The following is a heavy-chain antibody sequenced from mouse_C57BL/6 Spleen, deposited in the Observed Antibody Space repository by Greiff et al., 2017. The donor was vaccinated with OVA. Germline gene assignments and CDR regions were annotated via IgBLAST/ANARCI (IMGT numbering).Heavy chain of an antibody. CDR2: INPNNGGT. V-gene: IGHV1-26*01. Sequence: VQLQQSGPELVKPGASVKISCKASGYTFTDYYMNWVKQSHGKSLEWIGDINPNNGGTSYNQKFKGKATLTVDKSSSTAYMEIRSLTSEDSAVYYCARGGYYYGSTWFAYWGQGTLVTVSA. D-gene: IGHD1-1*01. J-gene: IGHJ3*01. CDR3: ARGGYYYGSTWFAY. CDR1: GYTFTDYY.